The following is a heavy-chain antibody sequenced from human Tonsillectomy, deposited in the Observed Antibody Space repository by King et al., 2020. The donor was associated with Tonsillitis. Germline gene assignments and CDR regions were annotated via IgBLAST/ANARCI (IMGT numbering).Heavy chain of an antibody. CDR3: ARHDGGSGWTEYFQH. CDR1: GGSISSYY. Sequence: QLQESGPGLVKPSETLSLTCTVSGGSISSYYWSWIRQPPGKGLEWIGYIHYSGSTNYNPSLKSRVTISVDTSKSQFSLKLSSVTAADTAVYYCARHDGGSGWTEYFQHWGQGPLVTVSS. D-gene: IGHD6-19*01. V-gene: IGHV4-59*08. J-gene: IGHJ1*01. CDR2: IHYSGST.